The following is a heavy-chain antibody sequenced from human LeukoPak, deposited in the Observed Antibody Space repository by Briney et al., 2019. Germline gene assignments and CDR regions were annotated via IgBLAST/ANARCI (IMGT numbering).Heavy chain of an antibody. CDR1: GNSVSTYY. CDR2: IYDSGST. D-gene: IGHD3-10*02. Sequence: KPSETLSLTCTVSGNSVSTYYWNWIRQPPGKGLEWIGFIYDSGSTNYNPSLRSRVTISVDTSKNQFSLKLSSVTAADTAVYYCARHSLGSGPILDYWGQGTLVTVSS. V-gene: IGHV4-59*08. CDR3: ARHSLGSGPILDY. J-gene: IGHJ4*02.